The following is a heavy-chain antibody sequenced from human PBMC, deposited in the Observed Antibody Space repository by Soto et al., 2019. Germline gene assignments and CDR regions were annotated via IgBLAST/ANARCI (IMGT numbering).Heavy chain of an antibody. V-gene: IGHV3-33*01. CDR3: ARDKERFQPTGTRYYFDY. CDR2: IWYDGSNK. CDR1: GFTFSSYG. J-gene: IGHJ4*02. D-gene: IGHD6-13*01. Sequence: GGSLRLSCAASGFTFSSYGMHWVRQAPGKGLEWVAVIWYDGSNKYYADSVKGRFTISRDNSKNTLYLQMNSLRAEDTAVYYCARDKERFQPTGTRYYFDYWGQGTLVTVSS.